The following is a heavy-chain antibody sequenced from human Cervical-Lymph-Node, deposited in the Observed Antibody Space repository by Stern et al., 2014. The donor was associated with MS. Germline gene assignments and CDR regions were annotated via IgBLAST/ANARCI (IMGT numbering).Heavy chain of an antibody. Sequence: ESGPALVKPTQTLTLTCTFSGFSLVTSGVRVSWIRQPPGKALEWPARIDWNDKTFYNTSLMTRLTISKDTSKNQVVLTMTNVDPVDTATYYCARMMGSGYRHYFDYWGQGTPVTVS. CDR1: GFSLVTSGVR. D-gene: IGHD3-3*01. J-gene: IGHJ4*02. CDR2: IDWNDKT. CDR3: ARMMGSGYRHYFDY. V-gene: IGHV2-70*04.